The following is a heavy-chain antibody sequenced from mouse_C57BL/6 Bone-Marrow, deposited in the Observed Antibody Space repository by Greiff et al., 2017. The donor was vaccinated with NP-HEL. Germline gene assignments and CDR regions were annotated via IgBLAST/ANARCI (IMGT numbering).Heavy chain of an antibody. CDR3: ARDEYYGSYWYFDV. Sequence: DVHLVESEGGLVQPGSSMKLSCTASGFTFSDYYMAWVRQVPEKGLEWVANINHDGSSTYYLDSLKSRFIISRDNAKNILYLQMSSLKSEDTATYYCARDEYYGSYWYFDVWGTGTTVTVSS. CDR2: INHDGSST. CDR1: GFTFSDYY. D-gene: IGHD1-1*01. V-gene: IGHV5-16*01. J-gene: IGHJ1*03.